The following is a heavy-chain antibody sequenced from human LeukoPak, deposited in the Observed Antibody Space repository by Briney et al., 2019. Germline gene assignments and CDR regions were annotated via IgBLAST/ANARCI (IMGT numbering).Heavy chain of an antibody. CDR1: GFTFSDYY. J-gene: IGHJ4*02. CDR3: TRSIWYFDY. V-gene: IGHV3-11*01. Sequence: GGSLSLPCAAYGFTFSDYYMSWNRQAQGQGLEWVSYISSSGSTIYYADSVKGRFTISRDNSKNTLYLQMNNLRAEDTAVYYCTRSIWYFDYWGQGTLVTVSS. CDR2: ISSSGSTI.